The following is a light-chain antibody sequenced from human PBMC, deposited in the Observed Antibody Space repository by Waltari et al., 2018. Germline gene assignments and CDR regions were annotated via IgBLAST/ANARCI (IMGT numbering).Light chain of an antibody. CDR1: QSIGRY. J-gene: IGKJ1*01. V-gene: IGKV3-20*01. CDR2: AAS. Sequence: VLTQSPGTLSLSPGDRATLSCRASQSIGRYIVWYQQTPGQAPRLLIYAASTRATGIPDRFSGSGYGTDFSLTIDRLEPEDFAVYFCQNHERLPATFGQGTRVEIK. CDR3: QNHERLPAT.